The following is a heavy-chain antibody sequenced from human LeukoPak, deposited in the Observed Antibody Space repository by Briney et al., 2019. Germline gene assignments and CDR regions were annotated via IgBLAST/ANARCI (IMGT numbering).Heavy chain of an antibody. D-gene: IGHD6-19*01. CDR2: FDPEDGET. CDR1: GYTLTELS. Sequence: ASVKVSCKVSGYTLTELSMHWVRQAPGKGLEWMGGFDPEDGETIYAQKFQGRVTMTEDTSTDTAYMELSSLRSEDTAMYYCATDGAVAGYFDYWGQGTLVTVSS. CDR3: ATDGAVAGYFDY. J-gene: IGHJ4*02. V-gene: IGHV1-24*01.